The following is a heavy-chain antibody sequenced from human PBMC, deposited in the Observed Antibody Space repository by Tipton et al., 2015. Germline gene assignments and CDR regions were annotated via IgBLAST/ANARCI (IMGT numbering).Heavy chain of an antibody. D-gene: IGHD3-10*01. V-gene: IGHV4-59*01. Sequence: TLSLTCSASGGSIDSYYWSWIRQPPGKGLDWIGYIYYSGSTNYNPSLKSRVSISVDTSKSQFFLKLNSVTAADTAVYYCARFRYYGSGTERGYFHGLDVWGQGTTVTVSS. CDR1: GGSIDSYY. CDR2: IYYSGST. J-gene: IGHJ6*02. CDR3: ARFRYYGSGTERGYFHGLDV.